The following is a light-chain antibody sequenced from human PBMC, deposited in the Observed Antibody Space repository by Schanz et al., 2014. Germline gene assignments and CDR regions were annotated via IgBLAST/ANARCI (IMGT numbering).Light chain of an antibody. V-gene: IGKV3-11*01. CDR3: QQRSNWPSLT. CDR2: DAS. Sequence: EIVLTQSPATLSLSPGERATFSCRASQSVGHYLAWYQQKPGQAPRLFIYDASSRAPGIPARFSGSGSGTDFTLTISSLEPEDFAVYYCQQRSNWPSLTFGGGTKVDFK. CDR1: QSVGHY. J-gene: IGKJ4*01.